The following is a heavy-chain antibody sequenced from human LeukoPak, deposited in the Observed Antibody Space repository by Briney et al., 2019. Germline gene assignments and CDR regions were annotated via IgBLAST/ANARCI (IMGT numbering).Heavy chain of an antibody. D-gene: IGHD4-17*01. V-gene: IGHV4-39*01. CDR3: ARLRSQNDYGDYEGPYYFDY. CDR2: IYYSGGT. CDR1: GGSISSSSYY. Sequence: SETLSLTCTVSGGSISSSSYYWGWIRQPPGKGLEWIGSIYYSGGTYYNPSLKSRVTISVDTSKNQFSLKLSSVTAADTAVYYCARLRSQNDYGDYEGPYYFDYWGQGTLVTVSS. J-gene: IGHJ4*02.